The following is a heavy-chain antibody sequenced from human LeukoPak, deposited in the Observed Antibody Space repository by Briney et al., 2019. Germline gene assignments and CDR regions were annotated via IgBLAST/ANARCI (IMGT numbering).Heavy chain of an antibody. CDR2: IRYDGSNK. D-gene: IGHD2-21*01. Sequence: GGSLRLSCAASEFTFSSYGMHWVRQAPGKGLEWVAFIRYDGSNKYFADSVKGRFTISRDNSKNTLYLQMNSLRAEDTAVYYCARVSGDDPDNYYYYMDVWGKGTTVTISS. CDR1: EFTFSSYG. CDR3: ARVSGDDPDNYYYYMDV. V-gene: IGHV3-30*02. J-gene: IGHJ6*03.